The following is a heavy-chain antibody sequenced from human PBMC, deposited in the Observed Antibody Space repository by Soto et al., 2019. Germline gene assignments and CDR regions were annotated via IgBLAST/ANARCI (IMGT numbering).Heavy chain of an antibody. CDR2: IYPGDSDT. J-gene: IGHJ3*02. D-gene: IGHD6-6*01. CDR3: ARSLLGSSSRNDASDT. Sequence: PGEALKISCKGSGYSLTSYCIGWMRHMPWKGLEWMGIIYPGDSDTRYSPSFQGQVTISADKSISTAYLQWSSLKASDTAMYYCARSLLGSSSRNDASDTSGQCTLVPVS. CDR1: GYSLTSYC. V-gene: IGHV5-51*01.